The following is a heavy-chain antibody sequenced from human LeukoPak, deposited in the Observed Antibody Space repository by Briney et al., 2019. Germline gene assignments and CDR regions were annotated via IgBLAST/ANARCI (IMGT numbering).Heavy chain of an antibody. Sequence: GGSLRLSCAASGFTFDDYAMHWVRQAPGKGLAWVSGFSWNSGSIGYADSVKGRFTISRDNAKNSLYLQMNSLRAEDTALYYCAAAAQLPRYDYWGQGTLVTVSS. CDR1: GFTFDDYA. J-gene: IGHJ4*02. CDR2: FSWNSGSI. V-gene: IGHV3-9*01. D-gene: IGHD2-2*01. CDR3: AAAAQLPRYDY.